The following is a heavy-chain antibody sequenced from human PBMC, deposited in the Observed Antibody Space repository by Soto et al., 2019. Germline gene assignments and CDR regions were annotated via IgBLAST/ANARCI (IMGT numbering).Heavy chain of an antibody. D-gene: IGHD5-12*01. V-gene: IGHV3-15*07. J-gene: IGHJ4*02. CDR2: IKSKTDGATT. CDR1: GFTFNNAW. CDR3: TTDVWTRVATDY. Sequence: DVQLVESGGDLVKPGGSVRLSCAASGFTFNNAWMNWVRQAPGKGLEWVGRIKSKTDGATTDYAAPVKGRFTISRDDSKNTLYLQMNSLKAEDTAVYYCTTDVWTRVATDYWGQGSLVIVSS.